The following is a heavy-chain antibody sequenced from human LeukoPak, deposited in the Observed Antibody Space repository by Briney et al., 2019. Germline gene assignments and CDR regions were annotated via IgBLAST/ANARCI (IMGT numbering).Heavy chain of an antibody. D-gene: IGHD1-26*01. J-gene: IGHJ4*02. CDR3: ARGSGGNSNFDY. Sequence: ASVKVSCKASGYTFTGYYMHWVRQAPGQGLEWMGRINPNSGGTNYAQKFQGRVTMTRDTSISTAYMELSRLRSDDTAVYYCARGSGGNSNFDYWGQGTLVTVSS. CDR1: GYTFTGYY. CDR2: INPNSGGT. V-gene: IGHV1-2*06.